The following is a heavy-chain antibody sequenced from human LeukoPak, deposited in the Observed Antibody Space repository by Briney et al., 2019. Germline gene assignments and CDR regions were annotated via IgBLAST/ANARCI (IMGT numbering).Heavy chain of an antibody. J-gene: IGHJ4*02. CDR1: GFTFSSYW. CDR2: IKQDGSEK. V-gene: IGHV3-7*03. CDR3: ARDRQETDYVLGSYRPSYYFDY. D-gene: IGHD3-16*02. Sequence: GGSLRLSCAASGFTFSSYWMSWVRQAPGKGLEWVANIKQDGSEKYYVDSVKGRFTISRDNAKNSLYLQMNSLRAEDTAVYYCARDRQETDYVLGSYRPSYYFDYWGQGTLVTVSS.